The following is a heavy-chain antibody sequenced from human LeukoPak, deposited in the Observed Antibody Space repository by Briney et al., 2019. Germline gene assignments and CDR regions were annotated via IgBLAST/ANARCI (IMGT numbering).Heavy chain of an antibody. D-gene: IGHD6-13*01. Sequence: SETLSLTCTVSGGSMSSYYWSWIRQPPGKGLEWIGYNYYRGSTNYNPSLKSRITISVDTSKSQFSLNLSSVTAADTAVYYCARRSSWYGYFDYWGQGTLVTVSS. CDR3: ARRSSWYGYFDY. V-gene: IGHV4-59*08. CDR2: NYYRGST. CDR1: GGSMSSYY. J-gene: IGHJ4*02.